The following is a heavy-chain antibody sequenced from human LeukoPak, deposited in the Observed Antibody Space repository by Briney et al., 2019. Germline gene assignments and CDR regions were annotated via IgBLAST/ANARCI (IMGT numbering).Heavy chain of an antibody. J-gene: IGHJ3*02. CDR1: GYSISSGYY. Sequence: SETLSLTCTVSGYSISSGYYWGWIRQPPGKGLEWIGSIYHSGSTYYNPSLKSRVTISVDTSKNQFSLKLSSVTAADTAVYYCARDMGQNCGGDCYSDAFDIWGQGTMVPVSS. CDR2: IYHSGST. D-gene: IGHD2-21*01. CDR3: ARDMGQNCGGDCYSDAFDI. V-gene: IGHV4-38-2*02.